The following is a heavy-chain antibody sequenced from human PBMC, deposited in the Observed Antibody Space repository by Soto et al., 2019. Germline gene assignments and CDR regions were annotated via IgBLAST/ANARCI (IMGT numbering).Heavy chain of an antibody. CDR1: GITFSKAW. D-gene: IGHD4-17*01. Sequence: EVQLVESGGGLVKPGGSLTLSCAASGITFSKAWMNWVRQSPGKGLEWVGRIKSRSDGGTTAYAAPVKGSFTISRDDSKDTLWLQMNSLKTEDTAVYYCTTNFYSDHGMDVWGQGTTVTVSS. J-gene: IGHJ6*02. CDR3: TTNFYSDHGMDV. V-gene: IGHV3-15*01. CDR2: IKSRSDGGTT.